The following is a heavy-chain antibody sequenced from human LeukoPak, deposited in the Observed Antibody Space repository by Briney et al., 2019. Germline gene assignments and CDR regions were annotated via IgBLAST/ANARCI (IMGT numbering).Heavy chain of an antibody. D-gene: IGHD3-16*02. J-gene: IGHJ4*02. CDR1: GYTFTSYG. Sequence: ASVKVSCKASGYTFTSYGISWVRQAPGQGLEWMGWISAYNGNANYAQKLQGRVTMTTDTSTSTAYMELRSLRSDDTAVYYCAREPSTIGDYVWGSYRPFDYWGQGTLVTVSS. CDR3: AREPSTIGDYVWGSYRPFDY. CDR2: ISAYNGNA. V-gene: IGHV1-18*01.